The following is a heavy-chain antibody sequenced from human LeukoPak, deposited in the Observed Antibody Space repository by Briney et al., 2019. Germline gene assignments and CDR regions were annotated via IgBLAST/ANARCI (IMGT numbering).Heavy chain of an antibody. V-gene: IGHV3-30*18. D-gene: IGHD2-15*01. Sequence: GGSLRLSCAASGFTFSDYYMSWIRQAPGEGLEWVAVISYDGSNKYYADSVKGRFTISRDNSKNTLYLQMNSLRAEDTAVYYCAKALCSGGSCYSVRYYYGMDVWGQGTTVTVSS. J-gene: IGHJ6*02. CDR2: ISYDGSNK. CDR3: AKALCSGGSCYSVRYYYGMDV. CDR1: GFTFSDYY.